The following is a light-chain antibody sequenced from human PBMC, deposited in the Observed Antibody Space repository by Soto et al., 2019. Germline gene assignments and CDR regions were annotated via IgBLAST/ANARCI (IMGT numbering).Light chain of an antibody. CDR2: VTS. Sequence: EIVMTQSPATLSVSPGARATLSCRASQSVSSNLAWYQQKPGQAPRLLIYVTSTRATGIPARFRGSGSGTDFTLTISTLQSEDFAVYYCQQYNKWPFTFGGGTKVEIK. CDR3: QQYNKWPFT. CDR1: QSVSSN. V-gene: IGKV3-15*01. J-gene: IGKJ4*01.